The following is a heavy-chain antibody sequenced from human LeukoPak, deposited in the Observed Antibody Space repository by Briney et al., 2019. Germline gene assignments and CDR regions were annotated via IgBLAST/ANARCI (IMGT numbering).Heavy chain of an antibody. CDR3: ARGKYDSSPFLQH. V-gene: IGHV3-11*01. CDR1: GFTFSDYY. J-gene: IGHJ1*01. CDR2: ISSSGSII. D-gene: IGHD3-22*01. Sequence: PGGSLRLSCAASGFTFSDYYMSWIRQAPGKGLEWVSYISSSGSIIYYADSVKGRFTISRDNAKNSMYLQMNSLRAEDTAVYYCARGKYDSSPFLQHWGQGTLVTVSS.